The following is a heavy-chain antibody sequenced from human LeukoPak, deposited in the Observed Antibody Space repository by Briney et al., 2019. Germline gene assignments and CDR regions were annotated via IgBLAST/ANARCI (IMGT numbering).Heavy chain of an antibody. Sequence: GGSLRLSCVGSGFTFSAYAMNWARHAPGKGLEWVSAIMNGGTTNYPDSVKGRFSISRSNSKNTVYLQINNLLAEDTAVYFLAARQNTVHYYDCWGTGAIVTVS. J-gene: IGHJ4*02. CDR2: IMNGGTT. CDR3: AARQNTVHYYDC. CDR1: GFTFSAYA. V-gene: IGHV3-23*01. D-gene: IGHD4-17*01.